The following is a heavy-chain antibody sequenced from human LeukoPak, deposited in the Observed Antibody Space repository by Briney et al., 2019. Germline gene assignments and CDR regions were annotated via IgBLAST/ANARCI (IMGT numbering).Heavy chain of an antibody. CDR2: IIPIFGTA. V-gene: IGHV1-69*13. D-gene: IGHD5-18*01. Sequence: SVKVSCKASGGTFSSYAISWVRQAPGQGLEWMGGIIPIFGTANYAQKFQGRVTITADESTSTAYMELSSLRSEDTAVYYCASGGYSYGYGSARDWFDPWGQGTLVTVCS. CDR3: ASGGYSYGYGSARDWFDP. CDR1: GGTFSSYA. J-gene: IGHJ5*02.